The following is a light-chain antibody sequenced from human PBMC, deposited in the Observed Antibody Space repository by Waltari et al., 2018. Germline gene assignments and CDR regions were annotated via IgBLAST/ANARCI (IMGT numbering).Light chain of an antibody. V-gene: IGLV2-11*01. CDR3: CSYVGSYTLV. J-gene: IGLJ2*01. CDR1: RSDVGGYNY. CDR2: DVS. Sequence: QSALTQPRSVSGYPGQSVTISCTGTRSDVGGYNYVPWYHQHPGKAPQLMIYDVSKRPSGVPDRFSGSKSGNTASLTISGLQAEDEADYYCCSYVGSYTLVFGGGTKLTVL.